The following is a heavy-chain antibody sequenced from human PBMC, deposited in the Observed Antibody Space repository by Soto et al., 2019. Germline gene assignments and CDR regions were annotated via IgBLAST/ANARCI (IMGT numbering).Heavy chain of an antibody. CDR3: AQTTGWPGFDY. CDR2: IYNGERT. D-gene: IGHD6-19*01. J-gene: IGHJ4*02. V-gene: IGHV4-59*01. CDR1: GASIRNFY. Sequence: QVHLQESGPGLVKPSETMSLTCTASGASIRNFYWNWVRQFPGKGLEWIGHIYNGERTNYNPSLKSRVTISVVTSKNQFSLKLSSVTVADTAVYYCAQTTGWPGFDYWGQGTLVAVS.